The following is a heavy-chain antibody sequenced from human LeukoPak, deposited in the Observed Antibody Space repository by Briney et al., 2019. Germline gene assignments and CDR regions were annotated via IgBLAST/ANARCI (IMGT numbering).Heavy chain of an antibody. V-gene: IGHV3-48*04. CDR2: ISSSGSTI. CDR3: AELGITMIGGV. D-gene: IGHD3-10*02. Sequence: GGSLRLSCVASGFTFSSYWMNWVRQAPGKGLEWVSYISSSGSTIYYADSVKGRFTISRDNARNSLYLQMNSLRAEDTAVYYCAELGITMIGGVWGKGTTVTISS. CDR1: GFTFSSYW. J-gene: IGHJ6*04.